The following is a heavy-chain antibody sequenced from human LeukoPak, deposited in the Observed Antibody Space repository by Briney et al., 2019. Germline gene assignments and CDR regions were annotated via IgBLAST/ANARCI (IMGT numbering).Heavy chain of an antibody. D-gene: IGHD3-22*01. CDR3: ARGGYYYDSSGYYYSPDY. CDR1: GFTFSSHW. V-gene: IGHV3-74*01. CDR2: INSDGSST. Sequence: GGSLRLSCAASGFTFSSHWMYWVRQAPGKGLVWVSRINSDGSSTSYADSVKGRFTISRDNAKNTLYLQMNSLRAEDTAVYYCARGGYYYDSSGYYYSPDYWGQGTLVTVSS. J-gene: IGHJ4*02.